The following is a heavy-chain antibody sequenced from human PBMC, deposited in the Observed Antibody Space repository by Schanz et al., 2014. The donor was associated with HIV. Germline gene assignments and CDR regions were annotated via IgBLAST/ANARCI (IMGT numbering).Heavy chain of an antibody. Sequence: QEQLVESGGGVVQPGRSLRLSCVASGFNFNSYGMHWVRQAPGKGLEWVAVTSYDGIKKNFADSVRGRFNISRDNSKNTLLLQMNSLRAEDTAVYYCARLTYPTGTNYYFDFWGQGTLVTVSS. V-gene: IGHV3-30*03. CDR2: TSYDGIKK. D-gene: IGHD3-9*01. J-gene: IGHJ4*02. CDR3: ARLTYPTGTNYYFDF. CDR1: GFNFNSYG.